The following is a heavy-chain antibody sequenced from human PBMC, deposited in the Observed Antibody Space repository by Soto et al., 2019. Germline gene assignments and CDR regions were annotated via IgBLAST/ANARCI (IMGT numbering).Heavy chain of an antibody. J-gene: IGHJ3*02. D-gene: IGHD3-22*01. CDR1: GGTFSSYA. Sequence: QVQLVQSGAEVKKPGSSVKVSCKASGGTFSSYAISWVRQAPGQGLEWMGGIIPIFGTANYAQKFQGRVTITADESTSTAYMALSSLSSEDTAVYYCAPPITMMQENAFDIWGQGTMFTVSS. CDR3: APPITMMQENAFDI. CDR2: IIPIFGTA. V-gene: IGHV1-69*12.